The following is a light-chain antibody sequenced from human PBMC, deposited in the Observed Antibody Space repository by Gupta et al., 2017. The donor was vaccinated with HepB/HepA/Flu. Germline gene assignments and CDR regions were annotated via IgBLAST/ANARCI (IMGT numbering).Light chain of an antibody. CDR1: QIISSW. Sequence: DIQMTQSPSTLSASVGDTVTITCRASQIISSWLAWYQQKPGKAPKLLIYKASTLESGVPSRFSGGGSGTEFTLTISSLQPDDFATYYCQQYGTFGQGTKVEI. CDR3: QQYGT. CDR2: KAS. J-gene: IGKJ1*01. V-gene: IGKV1-5*03.